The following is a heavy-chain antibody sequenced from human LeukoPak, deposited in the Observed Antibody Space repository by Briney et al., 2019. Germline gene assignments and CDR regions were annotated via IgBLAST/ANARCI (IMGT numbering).Heavy chain of an antibody. Sequence: GASVKVSCKASGYSFTGYYMHWVRQAPGQGLEWMGWINPNSGGTNYAQKFQGRVTMTRDTSISTAYMELSRLRSDDTAVYYCARGGTIFGRGYMDVWGKGTTVTVSS. CDR1: GYSFTGYY. J-gene: IGHJ6*03. D-gene: IGHD3-3*01. V-gene: IGHV1-2*02. CDR3: ARGGTIFGRGYMDV. CDR2: INPNSGGT.